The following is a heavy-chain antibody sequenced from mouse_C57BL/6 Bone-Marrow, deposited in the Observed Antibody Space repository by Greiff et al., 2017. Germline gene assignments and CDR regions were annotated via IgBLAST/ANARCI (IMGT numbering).Heavy chain of an antibody. CDR3: ARHDPIAY. CDR2: IYPRSGNT. Sequence: QVQLQQSGAELARPGASVKLSCKASGYTFTSYGISWVKQRTGQGLEWIGEIYPRSGNTYYNEKFKGKATLTADTSSSTAYMELSSLTSDNSAVYLCARHDPIAYWGQGTLVTVSA. CDR1: GYTFTSYG. D-gene: IGHD2-3*01. V-gene: IGHV1-81*01. J-gene: IGHJ3*01.